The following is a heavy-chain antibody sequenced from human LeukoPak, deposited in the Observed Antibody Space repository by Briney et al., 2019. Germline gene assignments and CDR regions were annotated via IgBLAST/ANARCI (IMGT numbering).Heavy chain of an antibody. Sequence: GSLRLSCAASGFTFSDCYMSWIRQPPGKGLEWIGEINHSGSTNYNPSLKSRVTISVDTSKNQFSLKLSSVTAADTVVYYCARGPSSSWAYFDYWGQGTLVTVSS. V-gene: IGHV4-34*01. D-gene: IGHD6-13*01. CDR3: ARGPSSSWAYFDY. CDR1: GFTFSDCY. CDR2: INHSGST. J-gene: IGHJ4*02.